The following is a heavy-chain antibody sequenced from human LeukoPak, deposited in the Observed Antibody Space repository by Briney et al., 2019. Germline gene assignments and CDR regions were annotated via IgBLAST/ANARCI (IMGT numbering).Heavy chain of an antibody. CDR2: ISGSGGST. CDR3: AKVYDSSGNLDY. V-gene: IGHV3-23*01. D-gene: IGHD3-22*01. J-gene: IGHJ4*02. Sequence: PGGSLRLSCAASGFTCSSYAMSWVRHAPGKGLEWVSAISGSGGSTYYADSVKGRFTISRDNSKNTLYLQMNSMRAEDTAVYYCAKVYDSSGNLDYWGQGTLVTVSS. CDR1: GFTCSSYA.